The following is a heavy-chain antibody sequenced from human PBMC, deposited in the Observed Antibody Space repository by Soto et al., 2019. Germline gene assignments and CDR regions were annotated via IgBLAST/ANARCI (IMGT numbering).Heavy chain of an antibody. J-gene: IGHJ6*02. D-gene: IGHD6-13*01. CDR1: GFTFSKFA. CDR2: ISYDGSNK. CDR3: ARDLGRQQLDYYYYYGMDV. V-gene: IGHV3-30-3*01. Sequence: PGGSLRLSCSASGFTFSKFAMYWVRQAPGKGLEWVAVISYDGSNKYYADSVKGRFTISRDNSKNTLYLQMNSLRAEDTAVYYCARDLGRQQLDYYYYYGMDVWGQGTTVTVSS.